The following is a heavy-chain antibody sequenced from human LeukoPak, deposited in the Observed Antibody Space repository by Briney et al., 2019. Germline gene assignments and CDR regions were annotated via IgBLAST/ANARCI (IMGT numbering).Heavy chain of an antibody. D-gene: IGHD3-3*01. Sequence: GASVKVSCKTSGYTFTDYYIHWVRQAPGQGLEWMGRVNPRRGDTSFARKFQGRVTMSSDTSISTVYMDLSSLRSDDTAAYFCAKAARSSDTSVLRFLEWLLTDWGQGTLVIVSS. V-gene: IGHV1-2*02. CDR2: VNPRRGDT. CDR3: AKAARSSDTSVLRFLEWLLTD. J-gene: IGHJ4*02. CDR1: GYTFTDYY.